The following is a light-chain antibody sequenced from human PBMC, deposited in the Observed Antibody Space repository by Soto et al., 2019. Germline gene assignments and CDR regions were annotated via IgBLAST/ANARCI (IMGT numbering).Light chain of an antibody. CDR1: SSDVGTYNL. Sequence: QSALTQPASVSGSPGQSITISCTGTSSDVGTYNLVSWYQQFPGKAPKLLIYEGNKRPSGASNRFSGSKSGNTASLTISGLQAEDEADYYCCSYAGSSTLVFGGGTKLTVL. J-gene: IGLJ2*01. V-gene: IGLV2-23*01. CDR2: EGN. CDR3: CSYAGSSTLV.